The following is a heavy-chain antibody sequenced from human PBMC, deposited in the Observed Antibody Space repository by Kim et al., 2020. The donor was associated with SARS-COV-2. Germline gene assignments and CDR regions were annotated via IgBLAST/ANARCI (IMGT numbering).Heavy chain of an antibody. CDR1: GGSISSGGYY. D-gene: IGHD3-3*01. CDR3: VRAKRITIFGVVNWFDP. J-gene: IGHJ5*02. CDR2: IYYSGST. Sequence: SETLSLTCTVSGGSISSGGYYWSWIRQHPGKGLEWIGYIYYSGSTYYNPSLKSRVTISVDTSKNQFSLKLSSVTAADTAVYYCVRAKRITIFGVVNWFDPGGQGTLVTVSS. V-gene: IGHV4-31*03.